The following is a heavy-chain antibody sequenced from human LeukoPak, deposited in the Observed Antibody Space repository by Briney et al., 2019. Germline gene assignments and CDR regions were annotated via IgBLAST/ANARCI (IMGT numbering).Heavy chain of an antibody. D-gene: IGHD6-13*01. CDR2: INPNSGDT. J-gene: IGHJ4*02. V-gene: IGHV1-2*02. Sequence: VASVKVSCKVSGYTFTGYYMHWVRQAPGQGLEWMGWINPNSGDTNYDQKFQGRITTSRDTSISTAYMDLSRLRSDDTAVYYCARIKWSAANDWGQGTLVTVSS. CDR3: ARIKWSAAND. CDR1: GYTFTGYY.